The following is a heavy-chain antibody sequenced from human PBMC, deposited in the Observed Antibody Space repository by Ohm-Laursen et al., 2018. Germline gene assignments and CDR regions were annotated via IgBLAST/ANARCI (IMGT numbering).Heavy chain of an antibody. V-gene: IGHV4-59*01. CDR3: ARTPANYDPNWFDP. D-gene: IGHD3-3*01. J-gene: IGHJ5*02. CDR2: IYYSGST. Sequence: SGTLSLTCTVSGGSISSYYWNWIRQPPGKGLEWIGYIYYSGSTNYNPSLKSRVTISVDTSKNQFSLKLSSVTAADTAVYYCARTPANYDPNWFDPWGQGTLVTVSS. CDR1: GGSISSYY.